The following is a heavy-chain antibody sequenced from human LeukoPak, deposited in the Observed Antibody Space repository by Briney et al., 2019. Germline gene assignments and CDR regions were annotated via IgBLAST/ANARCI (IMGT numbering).Heavy chain of an antibody. CDR3: AKTCGSYYDGGFFDY. CDR1: GFTFSSYG. D-gene: IGHD1-26*01. V-gene: IGHV3-30*02. Sequence: PGGSLRLACAASGFTFSSYGMHWVRQAPGKGLEWMAFRRYDGSNKYYADSVKGRFTISKDNSKNTLYLQMNSLRAEDTAVYYCAKTCGSYYDGGFFDYWGQGTLVTVSS. CDR2: RRYDGSNK. J-gene: IGHJ4*02.